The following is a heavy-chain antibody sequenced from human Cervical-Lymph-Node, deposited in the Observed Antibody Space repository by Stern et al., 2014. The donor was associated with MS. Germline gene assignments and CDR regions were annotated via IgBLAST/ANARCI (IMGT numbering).Heavy chain of an antibody. CDR2: IFWDDDK. CDR3: VRRRGNTFFGVVTRNWFDP. Sequence: QVTLRESGPTQVSPTQTLTLTCTVSGFSLSTSGMGAGWVRQSPGKALEWLAFIFWDDDKRYNSSLKSRLTIAKDTSKNQVVLRMTDMDPVDTGTYYCVRRRGNTFFGVVTRNWFDPWGQGISVTVSS. D-gene: IGHD3-3*01. V-gene: IGHV2-5*04. J-gene: IGHJ5*02. CDR1: GFSLSTSGMG.